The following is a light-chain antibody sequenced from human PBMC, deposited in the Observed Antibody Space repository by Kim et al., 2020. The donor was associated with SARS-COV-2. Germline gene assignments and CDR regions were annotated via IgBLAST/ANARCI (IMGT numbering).Light chain of an antibody. V-gene: IGKV2-28*01. CDR2: LGS. Sequence: PASISCRSSQSLLHSNGYNYLDWYLQEPGQSPQVLIYLGSNRASGVPDRFSGSGSGTDFTLKISRVEAEDVGVYYCMQALQTPLTFGGGTKVDIK. CDR3: MQALQTPLT. J-gene: IGKJ4*01. CDR1: QSLLHSNGYNY.